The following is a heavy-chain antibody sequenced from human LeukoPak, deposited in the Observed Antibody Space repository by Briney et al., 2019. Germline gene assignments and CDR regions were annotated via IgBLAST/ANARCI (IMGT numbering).Heavy chain of an antibody. Sequence: PGGSLRLSCAASGFTFSSSWMSWVRQAPGKGLEWVANIKRDGSERHYVDSVKGRFTISRDNAKNSLYLQMNNLRAEDTAVYYCATTTGYSYGSSYGMDVWGQGTTVTVSS. CDR1: GFTFSSSW. CDR3: ATTTGYSYGSSYGMDV. CDR2: IKRDGSER. D-gene: IGHD5-18*01. J-gene: IGHJ6*02. V-gene: IGHV3-7*03.